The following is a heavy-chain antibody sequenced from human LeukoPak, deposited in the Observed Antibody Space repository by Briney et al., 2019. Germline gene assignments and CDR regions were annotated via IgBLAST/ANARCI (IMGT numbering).Heavy chain of an antibody. CDR3: ARGSSSWPRYYYYYMDV. J-gene: IGHJ6*03. Sequence: PGGSLRLSCAASGFTFDDYGMHWVRQAPGKGLEWVAFIRYDGSNKYYADSVKGRFTISRDNSKNTLYLQMNSLRAEDTAVYYCARGSSSWPRYYYYYMDVWGKGTTVTISS. V-gene: IGHV3-30*02. CDR2: IRYDGSNK. CDR1: GFTFDDYG. D-gene: IGHD6-13*01.